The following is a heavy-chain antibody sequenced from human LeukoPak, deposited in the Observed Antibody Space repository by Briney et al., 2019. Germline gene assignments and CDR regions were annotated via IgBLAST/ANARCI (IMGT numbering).Heavy chain of an antibody. J-gene: IGHJ4*02. Sequence: AGGSLRLSCAAAGFTFSNFWMSWVRQAPGKGLEWVANIKQDGCEKYYVDSVKGRFTISRDNAKNSLYLQMNSLRAEDTAVYYCASLRWLQSNIDYWGQGTLVTVSS. CDR2: IKQDGCEK. D-gene: IGHD5-24*01. V-gene: IGHV3-7*01. CDR3: ASLRWLQSNIDY. CDR1: GFTFSNFW.